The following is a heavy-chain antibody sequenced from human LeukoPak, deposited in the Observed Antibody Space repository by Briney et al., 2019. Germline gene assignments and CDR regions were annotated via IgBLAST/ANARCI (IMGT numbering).Heavy chain of an antibody. Sequence: PSETLSLTCAVYGGSFSAYYWSWIRQPPGKGLEWIGEINHSGSTNYNPSLKSRVTISVDTSKNQFSLKLSSVTAADTAVYYCARERVAGTSRNFDYWGQGTLVTVSS. D-gene: IGHD6-19*01. CDR1: GGSFSAYY. CDR2: INHSGST. CDR3: ARERVAGTSRNFDY. V-gene: IGHV4-34*01. J-gene: IGHJ4*02.